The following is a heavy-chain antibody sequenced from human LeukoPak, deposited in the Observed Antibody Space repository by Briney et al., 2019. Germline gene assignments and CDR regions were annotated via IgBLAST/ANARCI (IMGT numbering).Heavy chain of an antibody. CDR2: IYPGDSDT. Sequence: GESLKISCKGSGYSFTSYWIGWVRQMPGKGLEWMGIIYPGDSDTRYSPSFQAQVTISADKSISTAYLQWSSLKASDTAMYYCARHQDGGAVAGNVDYWGQGTLVTVSS. V-gene: IGHV5-51*01. D-gene: IGHD6-19*01. CDR3: ARHQDGGAVAGNVDY. CDR1: GYSFTSYW. J-gene: IGHJ4*02.